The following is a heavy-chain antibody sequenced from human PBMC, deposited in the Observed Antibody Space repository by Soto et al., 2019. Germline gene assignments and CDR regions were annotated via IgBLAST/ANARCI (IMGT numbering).Heavy chain of an antibody. D-gene: IGHD3-22*01. Sequence: LSLTCTVSGGSISSGGYYWSWIRQHPGKGLEWIGYIYYSGSTYYNPSLKSRVTISVDTSKNQFSLKLSSVTAADTAVYYCARVYYGVYYYDSSGYYDDYWGQGTLVTVSS. J-gene: IGHJ4*02. V-gene: IGHV4-31*03. CDR2: IYYSGST. CDR3: ARVYYGVYYYDSSGYYDDY. CDR1: GGSISSGGYY.